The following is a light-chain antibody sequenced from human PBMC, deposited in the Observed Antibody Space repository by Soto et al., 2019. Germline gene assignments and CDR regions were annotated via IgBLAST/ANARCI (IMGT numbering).Light chain of an antibody. Sequence: EIVMTQSPATLSVSPGERATLSCRASQSVSSYLAWYQQKPGQPPRLLIYDASTRATGIPARFSGSGSGTDFTLTISSLEPEDFAVYYCQQRSNWWTFGPGTKVDIK. CDR3: QQRSNWWT. J-gene: IGKJ1*01. CDR2: DAS. CDR1: QSVSSY. V-gene: IGKV3-11*01.